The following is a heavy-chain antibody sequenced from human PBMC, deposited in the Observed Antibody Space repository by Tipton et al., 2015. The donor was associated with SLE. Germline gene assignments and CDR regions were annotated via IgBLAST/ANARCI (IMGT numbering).Heavy chain of an antibody. V-gene: IGHV4-61*01. D-gene: IGHD2-15*01. CDR1: GGSISSSSYY. CDR2: IYYSGST. Sequence: TLSLTCTVSGGSISSSSYYWSWIRQPPGKGLEWIGYIYYSGSTNYNPSLKSRVTISVDTSKNQFSLKLSSVTAADTAVYYCARESVGNPGWFDPWGQGTLVTVSS. J-gene: IGHJ5*02. CDR3: ARESVGNPGWFDP.